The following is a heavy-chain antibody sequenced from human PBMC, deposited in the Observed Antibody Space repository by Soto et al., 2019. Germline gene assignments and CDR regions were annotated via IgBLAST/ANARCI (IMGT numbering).Heavy chain of an antibody. CDR1: GFTFSTYA. Sequence: EVQVLESGGGLVQPGGSLRLSCAASGFTFSTYAMSWVRQAPGKGLEWVSTIRGSGRTTYYADSVRGRFTISRDNSQNTLYLQMDSLRAEDTALYYCAGVQRLYGFDHYYYGMDVWGQGTTVTVSS. CDR3: AGVQRLYGFDHYYYGMDV. CDR2: IRGSGRTT. D-gene: IGHD2-8*01. J-gene: IGHJ6*02. V-gene: IGHV3-23*01.